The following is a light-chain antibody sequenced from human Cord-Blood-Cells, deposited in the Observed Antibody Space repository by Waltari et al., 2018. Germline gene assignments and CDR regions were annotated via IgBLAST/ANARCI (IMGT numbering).Light chain of an antibody. Sequence: QSALTQPASVSGSPGQSITISCTGTSSDVGSYNLFHWYQHHPGKAPKLMIYEGSKRPSGVSNRFSGSKSGNTASLTISGLQAEDEADYYCCSYAGSSTFVVFGGGTKLTVL. J-gene: IGLJ2*01. CDR3: CSYAGSSTFVV. CDR1: SSDVGSYNL. CDR2: EGS. V-gene: IGLV2-23*03.